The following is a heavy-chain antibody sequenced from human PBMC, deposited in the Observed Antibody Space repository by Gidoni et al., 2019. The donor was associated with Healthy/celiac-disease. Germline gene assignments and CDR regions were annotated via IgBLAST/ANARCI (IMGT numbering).Heavy chain of an antibody. V-gene: IGHV1-69*01. CDR1: GCTFSSSA. Sequence: QLHLLQSGAELKKPGSSVKVSCKASGCTFSSSAISWVRQAPGQGLEWMGGIIPIFGTANYAQKFQGRVTITADESTSTADMELSSMRSEDTAAYYCARESLYWTNGVWYMDVWGKGTTVTVSS. J-gene: IGHJ6*03. CDR3: ARESLYWTNGVWYMDV. D-gene: IGHD2-8*01. CDR2: IIPIFGTA.